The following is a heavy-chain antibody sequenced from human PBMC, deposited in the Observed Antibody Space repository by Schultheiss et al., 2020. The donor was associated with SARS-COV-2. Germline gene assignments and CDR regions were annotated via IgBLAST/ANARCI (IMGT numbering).Heavy chain of an antibody. D-gene: IGHD7-27*01. Sequence: SQTLSLTCAVYGGSFSGYYWSWIRQPAGKGLEWIGRIYITGSTHYNPSLESRVTMSVDTSKNRFSLHLTSVTAADTAIYYCARAKSDSWGYYYYHMDVWGKGTTVTVSS. CDR2: IYITGST. J-gene: IGHJ6*03. V-gene: IGHV4-59*10. CDR3: ARAKSDSWGYYYYHMDV. CDR1: GGSFSGYY.